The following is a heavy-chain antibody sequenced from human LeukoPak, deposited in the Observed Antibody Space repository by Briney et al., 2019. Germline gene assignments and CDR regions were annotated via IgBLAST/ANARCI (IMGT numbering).Heavy chain of an antibody. Sequence: PSETRSLTSTVSAGSISDYSWSWIRQPPGEGLEWVGYIYYSGRTNYNPSLKSRVTISLDTSKNQFSLKLSSVTAADTAVYYCARDAIVGATNWFDPWGQGNLVTVSS. D-gene: IGHD1-26*01. CDR1: AGSISDYS. J-gene: IGHJ5*02. CDR3: ARDAIVGATNWFDP. CDR2: IYYSGRT. V-gene: IGHV4-59*01.